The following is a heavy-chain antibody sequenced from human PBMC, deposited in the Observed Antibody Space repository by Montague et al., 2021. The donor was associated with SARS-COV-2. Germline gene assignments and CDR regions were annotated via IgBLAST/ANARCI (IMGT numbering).Heavy chain of an antibody. J-gene: IGHJ6*02. D-gene: IGHD3-10*01. CDR1: GGSISSTAYY. CDR3: ARQTTRLRGRAPPGV. Sequence: SETLSLTCTVSGGSISSTAYYWGWIRQPPGKGLEWIGSIYYTVNTYYNPSLKSRVTISVDTSKNQFSLTLGAVSAAAMAVYYCARQTTRLRGRAPPGVWGQGTPVTVSS. CDR2: IYYTVNT. V-gene: IGHV4-39*01.